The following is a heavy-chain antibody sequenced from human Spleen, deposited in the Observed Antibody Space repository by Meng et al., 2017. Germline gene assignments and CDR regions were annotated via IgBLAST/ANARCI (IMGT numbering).Heavy chain of an antibody. Sequence: ASVKVSCKASGYTFPNYGISWVRQAPGQGLEWMGRISTHDGNTNYAQKFKGRLTMTTDTSTSTAYMELSSLRSDDTAVYYCVRDLCTSCYVRGRWFDPWGQGTLVTVSS. V-gene: IGHV1-18*04. J-gene: IGHJ5*02. CDR2: ISTHDGNT. CDR3: VRDLCTSCYVRGRWFDP. CDR1: GYTFPNYG. D-gene: IGHD2-2*01.